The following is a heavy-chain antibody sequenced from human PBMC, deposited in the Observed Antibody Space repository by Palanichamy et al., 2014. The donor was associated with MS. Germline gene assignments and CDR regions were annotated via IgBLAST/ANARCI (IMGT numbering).Heavy chain of an antibody. CDR1: GFTVSSNY. V-gene: IGHV3-53*04. Sequence: EVQLAESGGGLVQPGGSLRLSCAASGFTVSSNYMSWVRQAPGKGLEWVSVIYSGGSTYYADSVKGRFTISRHNSKNTLYLQMNSPRAEDTAVYYCARSLGASRFDPWGQGTLVTVSS. CDR3: ARSLGASRFDP. CDR2: IYSGGST. D-gene: IGHD1-26*01. J-gene: IGHJ5*02.